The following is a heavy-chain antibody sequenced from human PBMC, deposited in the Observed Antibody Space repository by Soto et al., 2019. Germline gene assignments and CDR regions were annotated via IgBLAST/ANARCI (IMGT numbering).Heavy chain of an antibody. Sequence: EVQLVESGGGLVQPGRSLRLSCAASGFTFDDYAMHWVRQAPGKGLEWVSGIRWNSGSIGYADSVKGRFTISRDNAKNSLYLQMNSLRAEDTALYYCAKDIRLLTDPYYDFWSGKGLGFDPWGQGTLVTVSS. J-gene: IGHJ5*02. CDR3: AKDIRLLTDPYYDFWSGKGLGFDP. V-gene: IGHV3-9*01. CDR2: IRWNSGSI. D-gene: IGHD3-3*01. CDR1: GFTFDDYA.